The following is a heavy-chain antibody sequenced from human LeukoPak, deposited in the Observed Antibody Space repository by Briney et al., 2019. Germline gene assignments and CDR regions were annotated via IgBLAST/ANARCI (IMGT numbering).Heavy chain of an antibody. CDR2: ITSSGSYI. V-gene: IGHV3-21*01. CDR1: AFSFSNYN. Sequence: GGSLRLSCAASAFSFSNYNMNWVRQAPGKGLEWVSSITSSGSYIYYADSVKGRFTISRDNAKNSLYLQMNSLRAEDTAVYYCARVHGGSFDYWGQGTLVTVSS. J-gene: IGHJ4*02. D-gene: IGHD4-23*01. CDR3: ARVHGGSFDY.